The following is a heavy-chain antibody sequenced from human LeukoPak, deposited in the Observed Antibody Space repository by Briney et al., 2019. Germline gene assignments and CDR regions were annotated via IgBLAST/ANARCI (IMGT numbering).Heavy chain of an antibody. Sequence: ASVTVSCKASGYTFTNYYMHWVRQAPGQGLQWMGIINPSGGSTSYAQKFQGRVTMTRDMSTSTVYMELSSLRAEDTAVHYCARSFGASQQYSSSWYYYYMDVWGKGTTVTVSS. CDR2: INPSGGST. CDR3: ARSFGASQQYSSSWYYYYMDV. D-gene: IGHD6-13*01. J-gene: IGHJ6*03. V-gene: IGHV1-46*01. CDR1: GYTFTNYY.